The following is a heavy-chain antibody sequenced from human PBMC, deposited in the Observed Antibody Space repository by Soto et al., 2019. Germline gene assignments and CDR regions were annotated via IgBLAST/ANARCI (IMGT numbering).Heavy chain of an antibody. CDR2: IYYSGST. CDR3: ARDLGAQIVDY. CDR1: GGSISSYY. Sequence: PSETLSLTCTVSGGSISSYYWSWIRQPPGKGLEWIGYIYYSGSTNYNPSLKSRVTISVDTSKNQFSLKLSSVTAADTAVYYCARDLGAQIVDYWGQGTLVTVSS. D-gene: IGHD1-26*01. V-gene: IGHV4-59*01. J-gene: IGHJ4*02.